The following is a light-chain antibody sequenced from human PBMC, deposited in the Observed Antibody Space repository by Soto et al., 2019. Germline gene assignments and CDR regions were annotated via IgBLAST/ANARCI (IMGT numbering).Light chain of an antibody. V-gene: IGLV2-14*01. J-gene: IGLJ1*01. Sequence: QSALTQPASVSGSPGQSIAISCTGTSSDVGSHNHVSWYQQYPGKAPKLMIYEVSNRPSGVSTRFSGSKSGSTASLTISALQAEDEAEYYCNSLSAAGTSYVFGTGTKLTVL. CDR3: NSLSAAGTSYV. CDR2: EVS. CDR1: SSDVGSHNH.